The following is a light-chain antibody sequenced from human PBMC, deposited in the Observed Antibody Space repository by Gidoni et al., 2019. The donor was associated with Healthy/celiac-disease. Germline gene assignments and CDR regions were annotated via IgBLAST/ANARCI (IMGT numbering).Light chain of an antibody. CDR2: QDS. Sequence: SYELTQPPSVSVSPGQTASITCSGDKLGDKYACWYQQKPGQSPVLVIYQDSKRPSGLPERFFGSNPGNPATLTFSGTQAMDEADYYCQAWDSSTAVVFGGGTKLTVL. CDR1: KLGDKY. CDR3: QAWDSSTAVV. J-gene: IGLJ2*01. V-gene: IGLV3-1*01.